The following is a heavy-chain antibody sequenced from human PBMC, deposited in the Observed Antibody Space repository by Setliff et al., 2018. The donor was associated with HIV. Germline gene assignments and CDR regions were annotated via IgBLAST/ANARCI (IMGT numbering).Heavy chain of an antibody. J-gene: IGHJ6*03. CDR1: GGSISSGSYY. Sequence: SETLSLTCTVSGGSISSGSYYWSWIRQPAGKGLEWIGYIYTSGSTNYNPSLKSRVTISVDTSKNQFSLKLSSVTAADTAVYYCARGRSDCSSTSCQYYYYYMGVW. V-gene: IGHV4-61*09. D-gene: IGHD2-2*01. CDR2: IYTSGST. CDR3: ARGRSDCSSTSCQYYYYYMGV.